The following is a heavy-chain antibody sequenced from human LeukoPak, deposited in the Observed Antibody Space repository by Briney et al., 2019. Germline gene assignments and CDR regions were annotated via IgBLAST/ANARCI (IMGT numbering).Heavy chain of an antibody. CDR2: INPNTGGT. Sequence: ASVRVSFKASGYTFNGYFIHWVGQAPGQGLEWMGWINPNTGGTKYEKKFQGRGTMTKDKSITTAYMELSTLRSDDTAVYYCARGVTIRNDYWGQGTLVTVSS. J-gene: IGHJ4*02. CDR3: ARGVTIRNDY. D-gene: IGHD3-3*01. V-gene: IGHV1-2*02. CDR1: GYTFNGYF.